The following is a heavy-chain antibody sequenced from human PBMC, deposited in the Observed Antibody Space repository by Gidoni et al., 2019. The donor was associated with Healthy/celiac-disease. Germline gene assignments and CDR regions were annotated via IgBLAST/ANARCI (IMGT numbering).Heavy chain of an antibody. Sequence: QITLKESGPTLVKPTQTLTLTCTFSGFSLSTSGVGVGWIRQPPGKALEWLALIYWDDDKRYTPSLKSRLTITKDTSKNQVVLTMTNMDPVDTATYYCAHSRPQHDYGDYVPFDYWGQGTLVTVSS. CDR3: AHSRPQHDYGDYVPFDY. D-gene: IGHD4-17*01. J-gene: IGHJ4*02. CDR1: GFSLSTSGVG. CDR2: IYWDDDK. V-gene: IGHV2-5*02.